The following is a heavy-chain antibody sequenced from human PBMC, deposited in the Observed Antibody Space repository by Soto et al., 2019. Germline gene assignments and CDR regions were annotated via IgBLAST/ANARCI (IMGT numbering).Heavy chain of an antibody. CDR1: GYTFTGYY. V-gene: IGHV1-2*02. J-gene: IGHJ4*02. D-gene: IGHD3-3*01. CDR2: INPNSGGT. CDR3: ARVFGVVTAIDY. Sequence: ASVQVSCKASGYTFTGYYMHWVRQAPGQGLEWMGWINPNSGGTNYAQEFQGRVTMTRDTSISTAYMELSRLRSDDTAVYYCARVFGVVTAIDYWGQGTLVTVSS.